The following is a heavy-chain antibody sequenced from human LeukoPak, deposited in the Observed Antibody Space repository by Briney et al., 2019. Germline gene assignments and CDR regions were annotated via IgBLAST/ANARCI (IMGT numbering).Heavy chain of an antibody. V-gene: IGHV3-7*01. J-gene: IGHJ4*02. CDR2: IKQDGSEK. CDR3: ARLWLKVTIDY. Sequence: GGSLRLSCAASGFTFSNYWMSWVRQAPGKGLEWVANIKQDGSEKYYVDSVKGRFTISRDNAKNSLYLQINSLRAEDTAVYYCARLWLKVTIDYWGQGTLVIVSS. D-gene: IGHD2-21*02. CDR1: GFTFSNYW.